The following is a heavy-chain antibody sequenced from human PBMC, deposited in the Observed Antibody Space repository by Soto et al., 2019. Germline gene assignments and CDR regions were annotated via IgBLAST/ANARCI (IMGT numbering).Heavy chain of an antibody. V-gene: IGHV1-18*01. CDR1: GYTFSNYC. J-gene: IGHJ4*02. D-gene: IGHD6-6*01. Sequence: ASVKVSCKASGYTFSNYCITWVRQAPGQSLEWMGWISASNGNTNYAQKLQGRVTMTTDTSSNTVYMELRSLRSDDTAVYYCASRSGQLPYYFDYWGQGTLVTVSS. CDR3: ASRSGQLPYYFDY. CDR2: ISASNGNT.